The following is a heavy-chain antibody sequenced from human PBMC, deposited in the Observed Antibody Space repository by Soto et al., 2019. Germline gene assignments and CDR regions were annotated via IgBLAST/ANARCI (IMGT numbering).Heavy chain of an antibody. CDR2: IYWDDDK. D-gene: IGHD2-21*02. CDR1: GFSLSTGGVG. CDR3: AHSRCGGDCLQSYSSHYYYGMDV. V-gene: IGHV2-5*02. J-gene: IGHJ6*02. Sequence: QITLKESGPSLVKPTQTLTLTCTFSGFSLSTGGVGVGWIRQPPGKALEWLALIYWDDDKRYSPSLRSRLTVTKDTSKNHVVLTMTNMDPVDTAPYYCAHSRCGGDCLQSYSSHYYYGMDVWGQGTTVTVSS.